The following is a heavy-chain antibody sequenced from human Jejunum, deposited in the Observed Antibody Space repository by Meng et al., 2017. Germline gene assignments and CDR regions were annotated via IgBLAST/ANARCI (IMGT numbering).Heavy chain of an antibody. J-gene: IGHJ4*02. D-gene: IGHD3-22*01. V-gene: IGHV3-74*01. CDR1: GFTFSSYW. CDR2: ITLSGVSA. CDR3: ARDYSDSSGYYLYYFDF. Sequence: GGSLRLSCAASGFTFSSYWMHWVRQAPGKGLLWVSSITLSGVSAYYADSVKGRFTISRDNSKNTLYLQLNSLRAEDTAVYYCARDYSDSSGYYLYYFDFWGRGTLVTVSS.